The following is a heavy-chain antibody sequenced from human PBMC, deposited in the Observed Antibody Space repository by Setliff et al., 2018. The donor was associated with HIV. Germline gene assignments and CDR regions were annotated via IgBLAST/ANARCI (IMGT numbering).Heavy chain of an antibody. CDR3: AKKTAAYTSGSWLHY. CDR2: MWYDGSKK. Sequence: PGGSLRLSCAASGFSFSQYGMHWVRQAPGKGLQWVAVMWYDGSKKYYADSVKGRFTISRDNSKNTLYLQMNSLRAEDTATYYCAKKTAAYTSGSWLHYWGQGTLVTVSS. D-gene: IGHD3-10*01. CDR1: GFSFSQYG. V-gene: IGHV3-33*06. J-gene: IGHJ4*02.